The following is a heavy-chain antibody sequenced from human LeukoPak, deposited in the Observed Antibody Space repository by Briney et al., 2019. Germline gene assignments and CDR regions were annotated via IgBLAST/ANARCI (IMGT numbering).Heavy chain of an antibody. CDR1: GGTFSSYA. CDR3: ATIRNYDSNQIEGFQH. D-gene: IGHD3-22*01. CDR2: IIPIFGTA. V-gene: IGHV1-69*01. Sequence: GASVKVSCKASGGTFSSYAISWVRQAPGQGLEWMGGIIPIFGTANYAQKFQGRVTITADESTSTAYMELSSLRSEDTAVYYCATIRNYDSNQIEGFQHWGQGTLVTVSS. J-gene: IGHJ1*01.